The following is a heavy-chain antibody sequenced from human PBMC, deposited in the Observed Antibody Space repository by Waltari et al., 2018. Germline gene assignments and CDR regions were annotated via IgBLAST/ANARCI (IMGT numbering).Heavy chain of an antibody. CDR2: ISGSGGST. V-gene: IGHV3-23*01. CDR3: AKIAARRGDGEPFDI. D-gene: IGHD6-6*01. J-gene: IGHJ3*02. Sequence: AISGSGGSTYYADSVKGRFTISRDNSKNTLYLQMNSLRAEDTAVYYCAKIAARRGDGEPFDIWGQGTMVTVSS.